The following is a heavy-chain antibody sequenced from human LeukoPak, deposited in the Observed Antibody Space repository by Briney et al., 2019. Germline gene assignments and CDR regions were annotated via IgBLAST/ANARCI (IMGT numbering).Heavy chain of an antibody. CDR1: GGSISSYY. Sequence: PSETLSLTCTVSGGSISSYYWSWIRQPPGKGLEWIGYIYYSGSTNYNPSLKSRVTISVDTSKNQFSLKLSSVTAADTAVYYCARVRQDYGGTYYFDYWGQGTLVTVSS. V-gene: IGHV4-59*01. CDR2: IYYSGST. CDR3: ARVRQDYGGTYYFDY. D-gene: IGHD4-17*01. J-gene: IGHJ4*02.